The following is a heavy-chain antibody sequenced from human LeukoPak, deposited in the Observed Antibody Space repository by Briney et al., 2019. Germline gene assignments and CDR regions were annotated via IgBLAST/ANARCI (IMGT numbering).Heavy chain of an antibody. CDR1: GFTFSTYA. CDR2: VSGSGGNT. J-gene: IGHJ4*02. D-gene: IGHD4/OR15-4a*01. CDR3: AKSGLSRFDY. V-gene: IGHV3-23*01. Sequence: GGSLRLSCAASGFTFSTYAMSWVRQAPGKGLEWVSSVSGSGGNTHYADSVKGRFTTSRDNSKNTLSLQMNSLRAEDTAVYYCAKSGLSRFDYWGQGTLVTVSS.